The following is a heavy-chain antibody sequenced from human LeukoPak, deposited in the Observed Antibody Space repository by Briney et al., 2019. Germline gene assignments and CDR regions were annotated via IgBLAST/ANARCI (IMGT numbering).Heavy chain of an antibody. D-gene: IGHD2-2*01. CDR3: ARVFLSIVVVPAAHTYGMDV. CDR2: INAGNGNT. J-gene: IGHJ6*02. V-gene: IGHV1-3*01. CDR1: GFTFTSYA. Sequence: GGSLKLSCAASGFTFTSYAMHWVRQAPGQRHEWMGWINAGNGNTKYSQKFQGRVTITRDTSASTAYMELSSLRSEDTAVYYCARVFLSIVVVPAAHTYGMDVWGQGTTVTVSS.